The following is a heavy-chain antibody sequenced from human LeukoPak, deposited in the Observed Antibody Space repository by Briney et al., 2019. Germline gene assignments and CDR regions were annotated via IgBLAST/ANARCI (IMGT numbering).Heavy chain of an antibody. CDR3: ARGEYCSSTSCYPTIPY. Sequence: GASVKVSCKASGGTFSSYAISGVRQAPGQGLVWMGGIIPIFGTANYAQKFQGRVTITTDESTSTAYMELSSLRSEDTAVYYCARGEYCSSTSCYPTIPYWGQGTLVTVSS. V-gene: IGHV1-69*05. J-gene: IGHJ4*02. CDR2: IIPIFGTA. CDR1: GGTFSSYA. D-gene: IGHD2-2*01.